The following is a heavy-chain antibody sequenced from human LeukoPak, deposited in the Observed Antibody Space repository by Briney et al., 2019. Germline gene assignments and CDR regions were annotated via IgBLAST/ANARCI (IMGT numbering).Heavy chain of an antibody. CDR3: AKVWDGDYFDY. Sequence: GGSLRLSCAASGFTFSSYAMHWVRQAPGKGLEWVAVLSYDGSNKYYADSVRGRFTISRDNSKNTLYLQMNSLRTEDTAVYYCAKVWDGDYFDYWGQGTLVTVSS. J-gene: IGHJ4*02. CDR2: LSYDGSNK. V-gene: IGHV3-30-3*01. D-gene: IGHD3-10*01. CDR1: GFTFSSYA.